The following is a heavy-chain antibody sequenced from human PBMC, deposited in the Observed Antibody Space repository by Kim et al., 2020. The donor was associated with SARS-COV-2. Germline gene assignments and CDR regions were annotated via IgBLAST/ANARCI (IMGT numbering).Heavy chain of an antibody. V-gene: IGHV3-23*01. D-gene: IGHD1-20*01. Sequence: ADSVQGLFTISRDNTKNALKLAMNGLRAEDTARYYCAKVTAITAPFYDYWGQGTLVTVSS. J-gene: IGHJ4*02. CDR3: AKVTAITAPFYDY.